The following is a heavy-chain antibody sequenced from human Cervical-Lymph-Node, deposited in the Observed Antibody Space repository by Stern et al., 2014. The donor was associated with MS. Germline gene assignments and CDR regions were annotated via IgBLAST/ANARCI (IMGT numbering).Heavy chain of an antibody. CDR3: ARGVYDI. Sequence: VQLVQSGGGVVRPGRSLRLSCAASGFTFSSYGMHWVRQAPATGLQWVAFISYDGSNEYYADYVKGRFTISRDNSNNTLYLQTNSLREEDTAVYYCARGVYDIWGQGTLVTVSS. D-gene: IGHD3-22*01. CDR1: GFTFSSYG. V-gene: IGHV3-30*03. J-gene: IGHJ4*02. CDR2: ISYDGSNE.